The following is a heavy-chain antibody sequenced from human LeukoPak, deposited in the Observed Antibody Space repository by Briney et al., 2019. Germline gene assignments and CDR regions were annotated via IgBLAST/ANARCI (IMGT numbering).Heavy chain of an antibody. V-gene: IGHV4-4*07. CDR3: ARDLELESFNWFDP. Sequence: SETLSLTCTVSGGSISNYYWSWIRQPAGKGLEWIGRIYTSGSTNYNPSLKSRVTMSVDTSKNQFSLKLSSVTAADTAVYYCARDLELESFNWFDPWGQGTLVTVSS. CDR2: IYTSGST. D-gene: IGHD1-7*01. CDR1: GGSISNYY. J-gene: IGHJ5*02.